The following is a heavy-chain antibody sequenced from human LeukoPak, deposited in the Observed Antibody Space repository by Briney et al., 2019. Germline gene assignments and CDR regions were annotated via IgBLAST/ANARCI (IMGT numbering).Heavy chain of an antibody. D-gene: IGHD1-1*01. CDR3: ARGPPLLEPYYFDY. Sequence: PSETLSLTCTVSGGSISSYYWSWIRQPPGKGLEWIGYIYYSGSTNYNPSLKSRVTISVDTSKNQFSLKLSSVTAADTAVYYCARGPPLLEPYYFDYWGQGTLVTVSS. V-gene: IGHV4-59*01. J-gene: IGHJ4*02. CDR2: IYYSGST. CDR1: GGSISSYY.